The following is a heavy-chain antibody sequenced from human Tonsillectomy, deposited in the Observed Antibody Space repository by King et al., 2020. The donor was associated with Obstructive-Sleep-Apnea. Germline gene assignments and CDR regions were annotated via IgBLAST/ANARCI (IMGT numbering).Heavy chain of an antibody. Sequence: QLVQSGAEVKKPGESLRISCQGSGYSFSSYWIAWVRQMPGKGLEWMGIIYPGDSDIKYSPSFQGQVTFSVDKSISTAYLQWSSRMASDSAIYYCARHGAAVHFYGMDVWGQGTTVTVS. CDR2: IYPGDSDI. CDR3: ARHGAAVHFYGMDV. D-gene: IGHD6-13*01. J-gene: IGHJ6*02. V-gene: IGHV5-51*01. CDR1: GYSFSSYW.